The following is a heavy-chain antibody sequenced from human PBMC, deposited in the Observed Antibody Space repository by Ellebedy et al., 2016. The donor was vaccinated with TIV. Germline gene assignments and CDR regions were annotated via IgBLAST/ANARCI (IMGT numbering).Heavy chain of an antibody. CDR1: GGSISGYY. D-gene: IGHD1-26*01. V-gene: IGHV4-59*01. J-gene: IGHJ4*02. CDR2: MRYTGST. Sequence: SETLSLXXTVSGGSISGYYWNWIRQPPGKGLEWIGYMRYTGSTNYNPSLQSRVTISIDTSKNQFSLNVNSVTAANTAVYFCARSTYGLVGATFDYWGQGTLVTVSS. CDR3: ARSTYGLVGATFDY.